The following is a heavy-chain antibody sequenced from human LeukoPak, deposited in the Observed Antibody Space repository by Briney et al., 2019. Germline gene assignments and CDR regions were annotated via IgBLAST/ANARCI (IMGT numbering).Heavy chain of an antibody. CDR1: GGSFSGYY. V-gene: IGHV4-34*01. D-gene: IGHD3-10*01. J-gene: IGHJ4*02. CDR2: INHSGST. CDR3: ARELRRFGELLYTT. Sequence: PSETLSLTCAVYGGSFSGYYWSWIRQPPGKGLEWSGEINHSGSTNYNPSLKSRVTISVDTSKNQFSLKLSSVTAADTAVYYCARELRRFGELLYTTWGQGTLVTVSS.